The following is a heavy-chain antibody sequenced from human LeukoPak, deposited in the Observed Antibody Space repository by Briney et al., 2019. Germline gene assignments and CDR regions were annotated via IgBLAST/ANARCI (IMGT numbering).Heavy chain of an antibody. Sequence: GGSLRLSCATSGFTFSAYSMSWVRQAPGKGLEWVSHITRPGTTIYYAESVRGRFSISRDNAKNSLYLQMNSLRAEDTAVYYCARVEEAAAFNPWGQGTLVTVSS. CDR2: ITRPGTTI. D-gene: IGHD6-13*01. CDR1: GFTFSAYS. V-gene: IGHV3-48*01. J-gene: IGHJ5*02. CDR3: ARVEEAAAFNP.